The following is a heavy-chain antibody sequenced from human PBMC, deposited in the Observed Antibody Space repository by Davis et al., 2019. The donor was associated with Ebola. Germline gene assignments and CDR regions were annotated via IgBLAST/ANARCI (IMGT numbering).Heavy chain of an antibody. CDR3: AKQRGVGAIDYDY. V-gene: IGHV3-21*04. J-gene: IGHJ4*02. CDR1: GFTFSSYS. CDR2: ISSSSSYI. Sequence: GESLKISCAASGFTFSSYSMNWVRQAPGKGLEWVSSISSSSSYIYYADSVKGRFTTFRDNPKNTLYLQMNSLRADDTAVYYCAKQRGVGAIDYDYWGRGTVVTVSS. D-gene: IGHD1-26*01.